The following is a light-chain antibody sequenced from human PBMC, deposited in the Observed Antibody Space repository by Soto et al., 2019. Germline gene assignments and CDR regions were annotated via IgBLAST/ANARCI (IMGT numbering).Light chain of an antibody. J-gene: IGKJ1*01. CDR1: QSIDKW. CDR2: DAS. CDR3: EQFDAFLWT. Sequence: DIQMTQSPSTLSASVGDRVTITCRASQSIDKWLAWYQQKPGKAPKLLIYDASRLESGVPSRFSGSGSGTEFTLTIAGLQPDDFATYYCEQFDAFLWTFGPGTKVDIK. V-gene: IGKV1-5*01.